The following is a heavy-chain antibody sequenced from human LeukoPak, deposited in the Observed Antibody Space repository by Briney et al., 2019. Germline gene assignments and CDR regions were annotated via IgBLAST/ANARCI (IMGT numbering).Heavy chain of an antibody. CDR2: ISYDGSNK. J-gene: IGHJ5*01. Sequence: GGSLRLSCAASGFSLSIYAMHWVRQAPGKGLEWVAVISYDGSNKYYADSVKGRFTISRDNSKSTLYLQMNSLRPEDTAVYYCARDLSWGSSDSWGQGTLVTVSS. CDR3: ARDLSWGSSDS. D-gene: IGHD3-16*01. V-gene: IGHV3-30-3*01. CDR1: GFSLSIYA.